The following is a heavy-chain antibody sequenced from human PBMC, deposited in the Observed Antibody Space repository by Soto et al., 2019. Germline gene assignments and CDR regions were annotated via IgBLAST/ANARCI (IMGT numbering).Heavy chain of an antibody. D-gene: IGHD3-3*01. V-gene: IGHV1-69*04. Sequence: SVKVSCKASGGTFSSYTISWVRQAPGQGLEWMGRIIPILGIANYAQKFQGRVTITADKSTSTAYMELSSLRSEDTAVYYCARDSRDYDFCCGPPRRYYYHMDVWGKGTTVTVSS. J-gene: IGHJ6*03. CDR1: GGTFSSYT. CDR3: ARDSRDYDFCCGPPRRYYYHMDV. CDR2: IIPILGIA.